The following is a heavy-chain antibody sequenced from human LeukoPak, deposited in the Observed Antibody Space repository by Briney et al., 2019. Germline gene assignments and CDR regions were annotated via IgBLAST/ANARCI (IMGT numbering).Heavy chain of an antibody. V-gene: IGHV4-59*08. CDR3: ARVRSGYFIDY. Sequence: PSETLSLTCTVSGGSISSYYWSWIRQPPGKGLEWIGCVYYSGSTKSNPSLKSRVSISIDTSKNQFSLKVTSMTAADTAVYYCARVRSGYFIDYWGQGTLVTVSS. CDR2: VYYSGST. CDR1: GGSISSYY. D-gene: IGHD3-22*01. J-gene: IGHJ4*02.